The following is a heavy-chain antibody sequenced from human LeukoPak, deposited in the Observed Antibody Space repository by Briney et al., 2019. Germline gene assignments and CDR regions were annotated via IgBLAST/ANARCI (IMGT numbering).Heavy chain of an antibody. Sequence: GGSLRLSCAASGFTFSSYSMNWVRQAPGKGLEWVSSISSSSSYIYYADSVKGRFTISRDNAKNSLYLQMNSLRDEDTAVYYCAGPGIGLPNYFDYWGQGTLVTVSS. V-gene: IGHV3-21*01. J-gene: IGHJ4*02. D-gene: IGHD6-13*01. CDR1: GFTFSSYS. CDR2: ISSSSSYI. CDR3: AGPGIGLPNYFDY.